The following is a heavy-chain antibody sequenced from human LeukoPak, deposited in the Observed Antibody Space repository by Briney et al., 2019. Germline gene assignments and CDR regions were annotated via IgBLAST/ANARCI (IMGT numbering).Heavy chain of an antibody. Sequence: PGGSLRLSCAASGFTFSSYSMNWVRQAPGKGLEWVSYISTGSSTIYYADSVKGRFTISRDNAKNSLYLQMNSLRAEDTAVYYCARVQHDAFDIWGQGTMVTVSS. V-gene: IGHV3-48*01. CDR2: ISTGSSTI. CDR1: GFTFSSYS. D-gene: IGHD1-1*01. J-gene: IGHJ3*02. CDR3: ARVQHDAFDI.